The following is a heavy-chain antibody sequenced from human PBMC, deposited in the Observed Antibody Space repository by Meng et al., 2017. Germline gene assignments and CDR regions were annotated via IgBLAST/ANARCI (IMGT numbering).Heavy chain of an antibody. CDR1: GFIFSSYW. CDR2: INSDGSST. Sequence: EVQLVASGGGLGRPGGSLRLPCAASGFIFSSYWMHWVRQAPGKGLVWVSRINSDGSSTSYADSVKGRFTISRDNAKNSLYLQMNSLRAEDTALYYCARDRDYGDDWDWFDPWGQGTLVTVSS. J-gene: IGHJ5*02. D-gene: IGHD4-17*01. V-gene: IGHV3-74*01. CDR3: ARDRDYGDDWDWFDP.